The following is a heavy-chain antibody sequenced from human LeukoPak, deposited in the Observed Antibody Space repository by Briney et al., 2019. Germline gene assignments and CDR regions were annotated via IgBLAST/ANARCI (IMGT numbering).Heavy chain of an antibody. CDR3: ASFCIAAARRYFDY. V-gene: IGHV1-69*13. CDR2: IIPIFGTA. Sequence: SVKVSCKASRGTFSSYAISWVRQAPGQGLEWMGGIIPIFGTANYAQKFQGRVTITADESTSTAYMELSSLRSEDTAVYYCASFCIAAARRYFDYWGQGTLVTVTS. D-gene: IGHD6-13*01. CDR1: RGTFSSYA. J-gene: IGHJ4*02.